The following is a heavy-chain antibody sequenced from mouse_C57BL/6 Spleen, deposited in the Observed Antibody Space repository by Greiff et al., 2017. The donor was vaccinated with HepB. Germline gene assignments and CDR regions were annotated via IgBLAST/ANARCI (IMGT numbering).Heavy chain of an antibody. CDR3: ARWHYASTYGY. J-gene: IGHJ2*01. CDR1: GYAFTNYL. Sequence: QVHLRRFGAELVRLGTPVQVSCKAFGYAFTNYLIEWVKQRPGQGLEWIGVINPGSGGTNYNEKFKGKATLTADKSSSTAYIQLSSLTSEDSAVYCCARWHYASTYGYWGQGTTLTVSS. D-gene: IGHD1-1*01. CDR2: INPGSGGT. V-gene: IGHV1-54*01.